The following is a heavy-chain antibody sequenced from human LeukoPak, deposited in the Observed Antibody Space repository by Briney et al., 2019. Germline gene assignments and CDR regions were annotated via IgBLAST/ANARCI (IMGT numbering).Heavy chain of an antibody. D-gene: IGHD2-8*02. CDR3: ARYKPGGPALNH. J-gene: IGHJ1*01. Sequence: SETLSLTCAVFRGSFNDYYWSWIRQSPGKGLEWIGEINHSGSTNYSPSLKSRVTISVDTSKNQFSLELNSVTAADTAIYFCARYKPGGPALNHWGQGTLVTVSS. V-gene: IGHV4-34*01. CDR2: INHSGST. CDR1: RGSFNDYY.